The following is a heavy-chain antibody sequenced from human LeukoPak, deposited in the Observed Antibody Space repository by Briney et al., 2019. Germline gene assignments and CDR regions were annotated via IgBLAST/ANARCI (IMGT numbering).Heavy chain of an antibody. Sequence: GGSLRLSCAASGFTFSSYAMSWVRQAPGKGLEWVSAISGSGGSTYYADSVKGRFTISRDNSKNTLYLQMNSLRAEDTAVYYCAKDLSPMIVVVTNAFDIWGQGTMVTVSS. D-gene: IGHD3-22*01. CDR1: GFTFSSYA. CDR3: AKDLSPMIVVVTNAFDI. V-gene: IGHV3-23*01. CDR2: ISGSGGST. J-gene: IGHJ3*02.